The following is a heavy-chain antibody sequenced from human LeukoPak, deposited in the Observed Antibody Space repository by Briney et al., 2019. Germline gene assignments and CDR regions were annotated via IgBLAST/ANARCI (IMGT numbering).Heavy chain of an antibody. V-gene: IGHV3-30*18. CDR1: GFTFSSYG. J-gene: IGHJ4*02. CDR3: AKGTGGDYVPWVDY. Sequence: PGRSLRLSCAASGFTFSSYGMHWVRQAPGKGLELVAVIAFDGTNKYYANSAKGRLTITRDNSNNTLSLQMNSLRAEDTAVYYCAKGTGGDYVPWVDYWGQGTLVTVSS. D-gene: IGHD4-17*01. CDR2: IAFDGTNK.